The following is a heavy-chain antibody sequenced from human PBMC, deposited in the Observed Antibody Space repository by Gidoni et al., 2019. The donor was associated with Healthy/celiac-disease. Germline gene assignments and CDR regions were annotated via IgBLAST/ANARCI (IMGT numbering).Heavy chain of an antibody. V-gene: IGHV3-7*01. CDR1: GFTFSSYW. J-gene: IGHJ4*02. D-gene: IGHD5-18*01. Sequence: EVQLVESGGGVVQPGGSLRLSCAASGFTFSSYWMSWVRQAPGKGLEWVANIKQDGSEKYYVDSVKGRFTISRDNAKNSLYLQMNSLRAEDTAVYYCARVGDTAMDAFDYWGQGTLVTVSS. CDR2: IKQDGSEK. CDR3: ARVGDTAMDAFDY.